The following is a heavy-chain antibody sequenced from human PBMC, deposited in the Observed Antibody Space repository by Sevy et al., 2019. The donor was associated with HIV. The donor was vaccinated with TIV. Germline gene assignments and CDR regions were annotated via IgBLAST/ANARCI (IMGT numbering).Heavy chain of an antibody. CDR1: GYTLSQLS. D-gene: IGHD3-22*01. J-gene: IGHJ4*02. Sequence: ASVKVSCKVSGYTLSQLSMHWVRLAPGKGLEWMGTFDPEDGETIYAQKFQGRVTMTEDKSTDTAYMQLTSLRSEDTAVFYCAITKDYYDNSGYPFDYWGLGTLVTVSS. CDR3: AITKDYYDNSGYPFDY. CDR2: FDPEDGET. V-gene: IGHV1-24*01.